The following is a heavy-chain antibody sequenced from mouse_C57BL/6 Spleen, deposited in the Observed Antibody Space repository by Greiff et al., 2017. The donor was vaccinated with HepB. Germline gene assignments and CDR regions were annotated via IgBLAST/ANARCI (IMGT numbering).Heavy chain of an antibody. Sequence: EVQLVESGGGLVKPGGSLKLSCAASGFTFSSYAMSWVRQTPEKRLEWVATISDGGSYTYYPDNVKGRFTISRDNAKNNLYLQMSHLKSEDTAMYYCARERADYYGSSSYYAMDYWGQGTSVTVSS. CDR1: GFTFSSYA. D-gene: IGHD1-1*01. V-gene: IGHV5-4*01. J-gene: IGHJ4*01. CDR3: ARERADYYGSSSYYAMDY. CDR2: ISDGGSYT.